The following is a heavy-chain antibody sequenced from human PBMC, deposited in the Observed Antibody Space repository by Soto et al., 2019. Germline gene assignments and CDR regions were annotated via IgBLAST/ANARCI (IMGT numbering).Heavy chain of an antibody. CDR2: IIPIFGTA. CDR3: ARDSGEQQLYGMDV. V-gene: IGHV1-69*01. D-gene: IGHD6-13*01. CDR1: GRTFSSYA. J-gene: IGHJ6*02. Sequence: QVQLVQSGAEVKKPGSSVKVSCKASGRTFSSYAISWVRQAPGQGLEWMGGIIPIFGTANYAQKFQGRVTITADESTSTDYMELSSLRSEDTAVYYCARDSGEQQLYGMDVWGQGTTVTVSS.